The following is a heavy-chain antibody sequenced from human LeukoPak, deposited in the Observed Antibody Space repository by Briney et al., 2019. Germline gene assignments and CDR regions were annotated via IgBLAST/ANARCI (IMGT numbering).Heavy chain of an antibody. D-gene: IGHD3-22*01. V-gene: IGHV3-15*01. CDR2: IKSKTDGGAT. J-gene: IGHJ4*02. CDR1: GFTFSNAW. CDR3: TTEAYYYDSGAIKYFDY. Sequence: KPGGSLRLSCAASGFTFSNAWMSWLRQAPGKGLEWVGRIKSKTDGGATHYAAPVKGRFTISRDDSKNTLYLQMNSLKTEDTAVYYCTTEAYYYDSGAIKYFDYWGQGTLVTVSS.